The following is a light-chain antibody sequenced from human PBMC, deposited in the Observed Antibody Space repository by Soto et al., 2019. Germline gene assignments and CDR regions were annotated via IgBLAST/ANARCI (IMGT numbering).Light chain of an antibody. Sequence: QSVLTQPASVSGSPGQSITISCTGTSSDVGGYKYVSWYQQHPGKAPKLMIYEVSNRPSGVSNRFSGSKSGNTASLTISGLQAEDEADYYCSSYTSRSSHVFGTGTKVTVL. CDR3: SSYTSRSSHV. J-gene: IGLJ1*01. CDR2: EVS. V-gene: IGLV2-14*01. CDR1: SSDVGGYKY.